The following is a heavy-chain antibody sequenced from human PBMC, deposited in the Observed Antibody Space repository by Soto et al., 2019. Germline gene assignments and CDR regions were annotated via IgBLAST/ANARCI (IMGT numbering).Heavy chain of an antibody. CDR1: GFSLSTNGVG. D-gene: IGHD1-26*01. J-gene: IGHJ4*02. CDR2: IYWDGDK. CDR3: AHRRGAYYSDF. V-gene: IGHV2-5*02. Sequence: QITLKESGPPLVKPTQTLTLTCTFSGFSLSTNGVGVGWIRQPPGKALEWLALIYWDGDKRYSPSLKSRLTITKDTSKNQVVLTMTNMDPVDTATYYCAHRRGAYYSDFWGLGTLVTVSS.